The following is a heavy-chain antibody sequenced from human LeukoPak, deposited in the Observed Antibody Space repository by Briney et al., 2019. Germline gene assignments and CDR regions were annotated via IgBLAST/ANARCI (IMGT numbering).Heavy chain of an antibody. J-gene: IGHJ5*02. Sequence: ASVKVSCKASGYPFTSYYMHWVRQAPGQGLEWMGIINPSGGSTSYAQKFQGRVTMTRDMSTSTVYMELSSLRSDDTAVYYCARDYRRWGYGDSGWFDPWGQGTLVTVSS. CDR2: INPSGGST. CDR3: ARDYRRWGYGDSGWFDP. D-gene: IGHD4-17*01. CDR1: GYPFTSYY. V-gene: IGHV1-46*01.